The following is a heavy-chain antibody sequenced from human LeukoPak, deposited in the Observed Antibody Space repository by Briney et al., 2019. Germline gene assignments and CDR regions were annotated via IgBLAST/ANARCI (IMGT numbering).Heavy chain of an antibody. J-gene: IGHJ4*02. CDR1: GSTVSSNY. V-gene: IGHV3-66*01. CDR2: IYSGGTT. Sequence: GGSLRLSCADSGSTVSSNYMSWVRQAPGKGLEWVSVIYSGGTTYYADSVKGRFTISRDNSKNTLYLQMNSLRVEDTAVYFCARDPAAGIDYWGQGTLVTVSS. CDR3: ARDPAAGIDY. D-gene: IGHD6-13*01.